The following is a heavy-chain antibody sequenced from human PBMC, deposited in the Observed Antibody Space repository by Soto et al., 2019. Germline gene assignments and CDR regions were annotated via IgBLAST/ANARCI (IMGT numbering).Heavy chain of an antibody. V-gene: IGHV4-59*08. Sequence: SETLSLTCTVSGGSISSYYWSWIRQPPGKGLEWIGYIFYSGSTNYNPSLKSRVTISLDKSKNQFSLKLNSVTAADTAMYYCARALSKSLDYWGQGTLVTVSS. J-gene: IGHJ4*02. CDR2: IFYSGST. CDR3: ARALSKSLDY. CDR1: GGSISSYY.